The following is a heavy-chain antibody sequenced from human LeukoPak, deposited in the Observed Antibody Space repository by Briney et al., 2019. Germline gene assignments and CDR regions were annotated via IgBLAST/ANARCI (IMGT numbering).Heavy chain of an antibody. CDR1: GFTFSSYW. CDR3: ARVDCGGNSLSRRIDY. V-gene: IGHV3-74*01. J-gene: IGHJ4*02. CDR2: INSDGSST. D-gene: IGHD4-23*01. Sequence: GGSLRLSCAASGFTFSSYWMHWVRQAPGKGLVWVSRINSDGSSTSYADSVKGRFTISRDNAKNTLYLQMNSLRAEDTAVYYCARVDCGGNSLSRRIDYWGQGTLVTVSS.